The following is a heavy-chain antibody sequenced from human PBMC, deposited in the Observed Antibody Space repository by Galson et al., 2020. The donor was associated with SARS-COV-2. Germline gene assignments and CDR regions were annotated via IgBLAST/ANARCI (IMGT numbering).Heavy chain of an antibody. Sequence: SETLSLTCTVSGGSISSSSYYWGWIRQPPGKGLEWIGSIYYSGSTYYNPSLKSRVTISVDTSKNQFSLKLSSVTAADTAVYYCASFLLWFGELFGFDYWGQGTLVTVSS. CDR2: IYYSGST. CDR3: ASFLLWFGELFGFDY. D-gene: IGHD3-10*01. J-gene: IGHJ4*02. V-gene: IGHV4-39*01. CDR1: GGSISSSSYY.